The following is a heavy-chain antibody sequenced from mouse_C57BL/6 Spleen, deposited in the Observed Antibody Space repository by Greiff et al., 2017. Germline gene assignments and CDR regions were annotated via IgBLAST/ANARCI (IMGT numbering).Heavy chain of an antibody. D-gene: IGHD1-1*01. CDR1: GYAFSSSW. Sequence: VQLKQSGPELVKPGASVKISCKASGYAFSSSWMNWVKQRPGKGLEWIGRIYPGDGDTNYNGKFKGKATLTADKSSSTAYMQLSSLTSEDSAVYFCARLTVYYFDYWGQGTTLTVSS. CDR2: IYPGDGDT. V-gene: IGHV1-82*01. J-gene: IGHJ2*01. CDR3: ARLTVYYFDY.